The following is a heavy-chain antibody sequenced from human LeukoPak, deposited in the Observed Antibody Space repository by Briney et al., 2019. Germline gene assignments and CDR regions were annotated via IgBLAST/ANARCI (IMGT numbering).Heavy chain of an antibody. CDR2: ISDSGTT. CDR1: GGSISNYY. CDR3: ARDFMVRGDQVNYYYYYMDV. D-gene: IGHD3-10*01. J-gene: IGHJ6*03. Sequence: SETLSLTCTVSGGSISNYYWSWIRQPPGKGLEWIGYISDSGTTSYNPSLKNRVTTSLDTSKNQLSLQLRSVTAADTAVYYCARDFMVRGDQVNYYYYYMDVWGTGATITVSS. V-gene: IGHV4-59*01.